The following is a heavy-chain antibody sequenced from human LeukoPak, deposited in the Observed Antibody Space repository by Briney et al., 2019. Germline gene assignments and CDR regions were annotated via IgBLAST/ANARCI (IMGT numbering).Heavy chain of an antibody. CDR2: IWYDGSNK. Sequence: PGGSLRLSCAASGFTFSSYGMHWVRQAPGKGLEWVAVIWYDGSNKYYADSVKGRFTISRDNSKNTLYLQMNSLRAEDTAVYYCARAPEGWLQFDYWGQGTLVTVSS. V-gene: IGHV3-33*08. CDR1: GFTFSSYG. D-gene: IGHD5-24*01. J-gene: IGHJ4*02. CDR3: ARAPEGWLQFDY.